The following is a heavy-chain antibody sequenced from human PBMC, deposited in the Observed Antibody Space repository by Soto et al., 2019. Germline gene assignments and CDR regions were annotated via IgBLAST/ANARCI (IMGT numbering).Heavy chain of an antibody. D-gene: IGHD6-6*01. CDR3: AREGIAASPSLYYFDY. J-gene: IGHJ4*02. CDR2: INPSGGST. CDR1: GYTFTSCY. V-gene: IGHV1-46*01. Sequence: GASVKVSCKASGYTFTSCYMHWVRQAPGQGLEWMGIINPSGGSTSYAQKFQGRVTMTRDTSTSTVYMELSSLRSEDTAVYYCAREGIAASPSLYYFDYWGQGTLVTVSS.